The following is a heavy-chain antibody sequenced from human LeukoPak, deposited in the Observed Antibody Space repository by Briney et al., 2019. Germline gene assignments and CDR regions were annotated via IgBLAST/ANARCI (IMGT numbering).Heavy chain of an antibody. Sequence: GGSLRLSCAASGFIVDYNYMSWIRQAPGKGLEWISVIYSGGVIYYADSVKGRFTISRDNSKNTLYLQMNNLRAEDTAVYYCASSGADYYDSSWFDPWGQGTLVTVSS. V-gene: IGHV3-53*01. CDR2: IYSGGVI. J-gene: IGHJ5*02. CDR1: GFIVDYNY. D-gene: IGHD3-22*01. CDR3: ASSGADYYDSSWFDP.